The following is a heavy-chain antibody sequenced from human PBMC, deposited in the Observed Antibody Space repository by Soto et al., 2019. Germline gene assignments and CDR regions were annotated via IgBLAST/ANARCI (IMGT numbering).Heavy chain of an antibody. D-gene: IGHD2-15*01. CDR2: IRNKARSYST. Sequence: GGPLRLSCAVSGFTFGDHYIDWVRQAPGKGLEWVGRIRNKARSYSTVYAASVKGRLTFSRDDSKNSVYLQMNSLKAEDTAVYYCARDIFCGRDSCYSFTFDIWGQGTMVT. CDR1: GFTFGDHY. V-gene: IGHV3-72*01. CDR3: ARDIFCGRDSCYSFTFDI. J-gene: IGHJ3*02.